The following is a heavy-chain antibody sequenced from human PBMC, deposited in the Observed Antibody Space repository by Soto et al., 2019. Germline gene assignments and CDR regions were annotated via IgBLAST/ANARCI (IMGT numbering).Heavy chain of an antibody. CDR1: GYTFISYD. CDR3: ARGDGYIFDY. CDR2: MNTNTGDT. Sequence: QVQLVQSGAEVKKPGASVKVSCKASGYTFISYDINWVRQATGQGLEWMGWMNTNTGDTGYAQKFQGRGTMTRNTSINTANLELSSLRSDDTAVYFCARGDGYIFDYWGQGTLVTVSS. V-gene: IGHV1-8*01. J-gene: IGHJ4*02. D-gene: IGHD5-12*01.